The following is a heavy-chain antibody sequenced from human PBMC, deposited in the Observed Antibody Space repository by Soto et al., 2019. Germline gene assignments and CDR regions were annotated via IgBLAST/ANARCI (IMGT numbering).Heavy chain of an antibody. CDR1: GFSLTTSGVG. CDR3: AHRVLRTVFGLVTTTAIYFDF. J-gene: IGHJ4*02. CDR2: IYWDDDK. Sequence: QITLNESGPTVVRPTETLTLTCRFSGFSLTTSGVGVGWIRQSPGKAPESLALIYWDDDKRYSASLKSRLTITKETAKNQVVLTVSDLDPTDTATYYCAHRVLRTVFGLVTTTAIYFDFWGQGTPVAVSS. D-gene: IGHD3-3*01. V-gene: IGHV2-5*02.